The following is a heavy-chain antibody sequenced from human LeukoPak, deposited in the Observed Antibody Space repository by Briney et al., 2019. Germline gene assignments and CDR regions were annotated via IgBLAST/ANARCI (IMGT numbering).Heavy chain of an antibody. Sequence: GGSLRLSCAASGFTFSSYAMSWVRQAPGKGLEWVSAISGSGGSTYYADSVKGRFTISRDNSKNTLYLQMNSLRAEDTAVYYCAKENVWRSLVRHYYFDYWGQGTLVTVSS. V-gene: IGHV3-23*01. J-gene: IGHJ4*02. CDR3: AKENVWRSLVRHYYFDY. CDR2: ISGSGGST. D-gene: IGHD3-16*01. CDR1: GFTFSSYA.